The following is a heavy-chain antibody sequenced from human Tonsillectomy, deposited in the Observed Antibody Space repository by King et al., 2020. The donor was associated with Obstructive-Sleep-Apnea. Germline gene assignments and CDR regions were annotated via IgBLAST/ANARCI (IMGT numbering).Heavy chain of an antibody. V-gene: IGHV3-15*01. CDR3: TTGTFAETEG. CDR2: ITSEGDGGTT. CDR1: GFTFTNAW. J-gene: IGHJ4*02. Sequence: VQLVESGGGLVKPGGSLRLSCVASGFTFTNAWMSWVRQAPGKGLEWVGRITSEGDGGTTDYAAPVKGRFTISRDDSKNTLHLQINSLKTEDTAVYYCTTGTFAETEGWGQGSLVTVSS. D-gene: IGHD2/OR15-2a*01.